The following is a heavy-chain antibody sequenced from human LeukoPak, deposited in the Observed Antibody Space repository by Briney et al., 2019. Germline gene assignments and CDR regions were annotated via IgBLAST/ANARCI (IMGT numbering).Heavy chain of an antibody. CDR1: GFTLSIYA. CDR2: ISGSGDST. J-gene: IGHJ4*02. Sequence: PGGSLRLSFAASGFTLSIYAMNWVRQAPGKGLEWVSGISGSGDSTYYADSVKGRFTISRDNSKNTLYLQMNSLRAEDTAIYYCAKDQMGYCSGGSCYDFDYWGQGTLVTVSS. D-gene: IGHD2-15*01. V-gene: IGHV3-23*01. CDR3: AKDQMGYCSGGSCYDFDY.